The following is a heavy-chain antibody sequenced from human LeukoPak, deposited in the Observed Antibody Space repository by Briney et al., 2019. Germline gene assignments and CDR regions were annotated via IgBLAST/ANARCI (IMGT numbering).Heavy chain of an antibody. Sequence: SETLSLTCTVSGGSISSYYWSWIRQPPGKGLEWIGYIYYSGSTNYHPSLKSRVTISVDTYKNQFSLKLSSVTAADTAVYYCARVIGLSRPYEYIWGSYRYTYYFDYWGQGTLVTVSS. J-gene: IGHJ4*02. CDR1: GGSISSYY. V-gene: IGHV4-59*01. CDR3: ARVIGLSRPYEYIWGSYRYTYYFDY. D-gene: IGHD3-16*02. CDR2: IYYSGST.